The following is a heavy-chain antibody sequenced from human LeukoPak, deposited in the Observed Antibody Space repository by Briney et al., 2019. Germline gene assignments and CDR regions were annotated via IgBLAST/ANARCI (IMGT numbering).Heavy chain of an antibody. D-gene: IGHD3-10*01. Sequence: GGSLRLSCAASGFTFSNAWMSWVRQAPGKGLEWVGFIRSKAYGGTTEYAASVKGRFTISRDDSKSIAYLQMNSLKTEDTAVYYCTRDSLMVRGVIMPFDYWGQGTLVTVSS. CDR3: TRDSLMVRGVIMPFDY. CDR2: IRSKAYGGTT. J-gene: IGHJ4*02. CDR1: GFTFSNAW. V-gene: IGHV3-49*04.